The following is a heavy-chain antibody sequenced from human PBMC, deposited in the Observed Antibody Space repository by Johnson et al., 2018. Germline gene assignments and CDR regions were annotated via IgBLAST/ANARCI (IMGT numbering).Heavy chain of an antibody. CDR3: GRGYYYYDMDV. CDR2: ISSSNTK. CDR1: AFTFSDYY. V-gene: IGHV3-11*04. J-gene: IGHJ6*03. Sequence: QVQLVQSGGGLVKPGGSLRLSCAASAFTFSDYYMSWIRQAPGKGLEWISYISSSNTKYYADSVKGRFTISRDNAENSGYLQMNSLGVEATAVYYCGRGYYYYDMDVWGKGTTVTVSS.